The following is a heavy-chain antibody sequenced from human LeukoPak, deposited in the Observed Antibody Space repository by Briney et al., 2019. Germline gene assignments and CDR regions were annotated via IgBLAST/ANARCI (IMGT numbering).Heavy chain of an antibody. CDR2: IYTSGST. Sequence: SETLSLTCTVSGGSISSGSYYWSWIRQPAGKGLEWIGRIYTSGSTNYNPSLKSRVTISVDTSKNQFSLKLTSVTAADTAVYYCTKGRGIWGQGTLVTVSS. D-gene: IGHD3-10*01. CDR3: TKGRGI. V-gene: IGHV4-61*02. CDR1: GGSISSGSYY. J-gene: IGHJ4*02.